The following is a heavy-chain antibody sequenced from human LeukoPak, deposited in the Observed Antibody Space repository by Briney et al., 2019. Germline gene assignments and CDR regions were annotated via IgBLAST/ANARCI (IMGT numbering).Heavy chain of an antibody. CDR2: TYYRSKWYS. V-gene: IGHV6-1*01. J-gene: IGHJ4*02. D-gene: IGHD6-19*01. CDR1: GDSVSSNSAA. Sequence: SQTLSLTCAISGDSVSSNSAAWKSIRQSPSRGLEWLGRTYYRSKWYSDYAGSVKSRITINPDTSKNQFSLHLNSVTPEGTAVYYCARYSSGWAYFDYWGQGALVTVSS. CDR3: ARYSSGWAYFDY.